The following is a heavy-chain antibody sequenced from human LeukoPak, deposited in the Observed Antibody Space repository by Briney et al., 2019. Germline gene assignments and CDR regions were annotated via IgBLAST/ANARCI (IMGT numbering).Heavy chain of an antibody. J-gene: IGHJ4*02. D-gene: IGHD3-10*01. CDR3: VRLRYYGSGSYPDY. Sequence: GESLKISCKGAAYIFSSEWIGWVRQMPGEGLEWMGINYPGDSDSRYSPSFQGQVIISADRSINTAYLQWTSLKASDTAMYYCVRLRYYGSGSYPDYWGQGTLVTVSS. CDR1: AYIFSSEW. V-gene: IGHV5-51*01. CDR2: NYPGDSDS.